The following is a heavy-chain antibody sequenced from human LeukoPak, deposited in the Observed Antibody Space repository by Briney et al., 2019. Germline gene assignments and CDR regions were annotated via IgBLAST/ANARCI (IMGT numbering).Heavy chain of an antibody. CDR1: GFTFSNYA. J-gene: IGHJ4*02. V-gene: IGHV3-23*01. CDR3: ARLRNEKACSGASGSCYSFFDY. D-gene: IGHD2-15*01. Sequence: PGGSLRLSCTASGFTFSNYAMTWVRQAPGKGLEWVSTVSGGSARTYYADTVKGRFTISRDNSKNTLYLQMNNLRDEDTAVYHCARLRNEKACSGASGSCYSFFDYWGQGSLITVSS. CDR2: VSGGSART.